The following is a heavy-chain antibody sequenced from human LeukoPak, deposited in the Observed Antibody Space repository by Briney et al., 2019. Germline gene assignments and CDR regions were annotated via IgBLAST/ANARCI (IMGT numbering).Heavy chain of an antibody. CDR3: ARVSIVVVPAAAAGNAFDI. J-gene: IGHJ3*02. CDR1: GYTFTSYG. CDR2: ISAYNGNT. Sequence: GASVKVSCKASGYTFTSYGISWVRQAPGQGLEWMGWISAYNGNTNYAQKLQGRVTMTTETSTSTAYMELRSLRSDDAAVYYCARVSIVVVPAAAAGNAFDIWGQGTMVTVSS. V-gene: IGHV1-18*04. D-gene: IGHD2-2*01.